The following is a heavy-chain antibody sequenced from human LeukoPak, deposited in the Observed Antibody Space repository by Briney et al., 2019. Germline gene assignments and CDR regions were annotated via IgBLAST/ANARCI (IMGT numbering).Heavy chain of an antibody. CDR2: ISYEGSNK. Sequence: GGSLRLSCAASGFTFRSYGMHWVPQAPGKGLEWVAVISYEGSNKYYADSVKGRFTISRDNSNNTLYLQMNSLRAEATAVYYCARGQYSGSWYWGFDYWGQGTLVTVSS. V-gene: IGHV3-30*03. CDR1: GFTFRSYG. J-gene: IGHJ4*02. CDR3: ARGQYSGSWYWGFDY. D-gene: IGHD6-13*01.